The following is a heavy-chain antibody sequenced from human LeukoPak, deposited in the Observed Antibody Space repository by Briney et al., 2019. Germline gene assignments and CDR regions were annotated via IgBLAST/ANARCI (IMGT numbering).Heavy chain of an antibody. CDR3: ARVWFGESFLDY. V-gene: IGHV1-69*05. D-gene: IGHD3-10*01. CDR2: IIPFFGTT. CDR1: GDTFDSYG. Sequence: ASVKVSCKASGDTFDSYGISWVRQAPGQGLEWMGEIIPFFGTTNYAQKFQGRVAITRDTSASTAYMELSSLRSEDTAVYYCARVWFGESFLDYWGQGTLVTVSS. J-gene: IGHJ4*02.